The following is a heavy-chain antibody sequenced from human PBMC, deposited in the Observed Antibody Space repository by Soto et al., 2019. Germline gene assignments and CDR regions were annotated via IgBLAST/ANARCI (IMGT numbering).Heavy chain of an antibody. CDR1: GFAFSNYE. D-gene: IGHD3-3*02. CDR3: ARESFSASPNFFDY. V-gene: IGHV3-48*03. CDR2: ISLSGSTI. J-gene: IGHJ4*02. Sequence: LSLSCAASGFAFSNYEMNWVRQAPGKGLEWVSYISLSGSTIYYADSVKGRFTISRDDAKNSLYLQMDSLRADDTAVYYCARESFSASPNFFDYWGQGTLVTVSS.